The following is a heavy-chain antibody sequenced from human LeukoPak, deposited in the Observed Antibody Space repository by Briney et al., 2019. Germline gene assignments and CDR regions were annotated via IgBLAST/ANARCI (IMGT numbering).Heavy chain of an antibody. V-gene: IGHV4-39*01. CDR2: IYYHGSP. D-gene: IGHD2-21*01. CDR3: ARSLGLVNFDY. J-gene: IGHJ4*02. Sequence: PPETLSLTCTVSGGSISSSNYYWGWIRQPPGKGLEWIDSIYYHGSPYQNPSLKSRATISVDTSKNRFSMKLSSVTAADTAVYYCARSLGLVNFDYWGQGTLVTVSS. CDR1: GGSISSSNYY.